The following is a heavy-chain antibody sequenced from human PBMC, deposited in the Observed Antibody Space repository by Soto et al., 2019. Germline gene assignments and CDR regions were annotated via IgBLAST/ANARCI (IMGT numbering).Heavy chain of an antibody. V-gene: IGHV3-48*01. CDR3: ARDLMTTVTGDAFDI. Sequence: GGSLRLSCAASGFTFSSYSMNWVRQAPGKGLEWVSYISSSSSTIYYADSVKGRFTISRDNAKNSLYLQMNSLRAEDTAVYYCARDLMTTVTGDAFDIWGQGTMVTVSS. D-gene: IGHD4-17*01. J-gene: IGHJ3*02. CDR2: ISSSSSTI. CDR1: GFTFSSYS.